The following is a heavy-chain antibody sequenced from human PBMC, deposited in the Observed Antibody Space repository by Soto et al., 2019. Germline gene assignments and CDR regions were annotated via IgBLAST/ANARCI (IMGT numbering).Heavy chain of an antibody. V-gene: IGHV3-11*01. CDR2: ISGSGSDI. J-gene: IGHJ4*02. Sequence: QVKLVESGGALVKPGGSLRLSCAASGFIFSDYAMSWIRQAPGKGLEWVSYISGSGSDIYYVDSVKGRFTISRDNAKNSLYLQMNSLRAEDTAIYYCARGSGTQNLWGQGTLVTVSS. D-gene: IGHD1-26*01. CDR1: GFIFSDYA. CDR3: ARGSGTQNL.